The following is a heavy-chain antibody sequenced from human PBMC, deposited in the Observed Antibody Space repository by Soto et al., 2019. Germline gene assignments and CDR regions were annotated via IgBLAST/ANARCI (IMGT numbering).Heavy chain of an antibody. Sequence: EVQLVESGGGLIQAGGSLRLSCAASGFTVSSNYMSWVRQAPGKGLEWVSVIYSGGSTYYADSVKGRFTISRDSSKNTVYLQINGLGAEDTAGYYCARDSPLTSARAFDIWGQGTVVTVSS. V-gene: IGHV3-53*01. CDR2: IYSGGST. J-gene: IGHJ3*02. CDR1: GFTVSSNY. CDR3: ARDSPLTSARAFDI.